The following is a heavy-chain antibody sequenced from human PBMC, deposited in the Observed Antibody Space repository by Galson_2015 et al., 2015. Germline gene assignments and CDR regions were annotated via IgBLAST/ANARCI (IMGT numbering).Heavy chain of an antibody. D-gene: IGHD3-22*01. J-gene: IGHJ4*02. CDR1: GGSISSYY. CDR3: ARAGHYYDSSGYSY. V-gene: IGHV4-59*13. Sequence: SLTCTVSGGSISSYYWSWIRQPPGKGLEWIGYIYYSGSTNYNPSLKSRVTISVDTSKNQFSLKLSSVTAADTAVYYCARAGHYYDSSGYSYWGQGTLVTVSS. CDR2: IYYSGST.